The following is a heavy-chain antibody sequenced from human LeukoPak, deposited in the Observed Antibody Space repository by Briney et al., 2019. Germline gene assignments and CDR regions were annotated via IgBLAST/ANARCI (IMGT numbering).Heavy chain of an antibody. Sequence: GGSLRLSCAASGFTFSSYWMHWVRQAPGKGLVWASRINSDGSSTSYADSVKGRFTISRDNAKNTLYLQMNSLRAEDTAMYYCARDDSGSYYRDAFDIWGQGTMVTVSS. V-gene: IGHV3-74*01. D-gene: IGHD1-26*01. CDR2: INSDGSST. CDR1: GFTFSSYW. J-gene: IGHJ3*02. CDR3: ARDDSGSYYRDAFDI.